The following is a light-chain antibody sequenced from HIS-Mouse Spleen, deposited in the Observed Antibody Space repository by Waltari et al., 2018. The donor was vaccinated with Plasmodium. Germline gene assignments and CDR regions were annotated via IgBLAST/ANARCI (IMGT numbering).Light chain of an antibody. CDR3: QQYNNWSFT. V-gene: IGKV3-15*01. Sequence: EIVMTQSPATLSVSPGERATLSCMASQSVSSNLAWYQQKPGQAPRLLIYGASTRATGIPDRFSGSGSGTEFTLTISSLQSEDFAVYYCQQYNNWSFTFGPGTKVDIK. J-gene: IGKJ3*01. CDR2: GAS. CDR1: QSVSSN.